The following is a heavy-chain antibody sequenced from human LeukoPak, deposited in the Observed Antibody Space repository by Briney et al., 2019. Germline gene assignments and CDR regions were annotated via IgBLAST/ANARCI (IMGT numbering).Heavy chain of an antibody. D-gene: IGHD2-15*01. CDR3: ARGVGCSGGSCYNYYYYYMDV. Sequence: GGSLRLSCAASGFTFSSYAMSWVRQAPGKGLEGVSFISTSSSYIHNADSVKGRFTISRDNAENSLYLKMNSLRAEDTAVYYCARGVGCSGGSCYNYYYYYMDVWGKGTTVTVSS. V-gene: IGHV3-21*01. CDR1: GFTFSSYA. CDR2: ISTSSSYI. J-gene: IGHJ6*03.